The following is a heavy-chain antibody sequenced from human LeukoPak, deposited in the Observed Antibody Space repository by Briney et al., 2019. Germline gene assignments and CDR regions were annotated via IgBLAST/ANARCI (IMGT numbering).Heavy chain of an antibody. CDR3: AKGLSTIFGVLDD. D-gene: IGHD3-3*01. J-gene: IGHJ4*02. CDR2: ISSSGYDT. V-gene: IGHV3-23*01. Sequence: GGSLRLSCAASGFTFNRYAMTWVRQAPGKGLEWVSVISSSGYDTNYVDSVKGRFTISRDNSKNTLYLQMNSLRAEDTAVYYCAKGLSTIFGVLDDWGQGTLVTVSS. CDR1: GFTFNRYA.